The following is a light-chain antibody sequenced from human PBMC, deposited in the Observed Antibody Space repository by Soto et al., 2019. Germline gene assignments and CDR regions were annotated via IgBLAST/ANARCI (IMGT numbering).Light chain of an antibody. V-gene: IGKV3D-20*02. CDR1: QSFSRTY. Sequence: EILLTQSPGTLSLSPVDRATLSCMASQSFSRTYLAWYQQKPGQAPRLLIYGTSNRATGIPDRFSGSGSGTDSTLTISRLEPEDFAVYYCQQRSNWPLTFGGGTKVDIK. CDR2: GTS. CDR3: QQRSNWPLT. J-gene: IGKJ4*01.